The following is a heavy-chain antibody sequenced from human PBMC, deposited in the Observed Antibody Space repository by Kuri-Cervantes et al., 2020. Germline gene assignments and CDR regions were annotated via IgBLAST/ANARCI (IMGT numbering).Heavy chain of an antibody. CDR1: GYTFTSYG. CDR3: ARGSYPVVAATPGY. J-gene: IGHJ4*02. CDR2: ISAYNGNT. V-gene: IGHV1-18*01. D-gene: IGHD2-15*01. Sequence: ASVKVSCKASGYTFTSYGISWVRQAPGQGLEWMGWISAYNGNTNYVQKLQDRVTMTTDTSTSTVHMELSSLRSEDTAVYYCARGSYPVVAATPGYWGQGTLVTVSS.